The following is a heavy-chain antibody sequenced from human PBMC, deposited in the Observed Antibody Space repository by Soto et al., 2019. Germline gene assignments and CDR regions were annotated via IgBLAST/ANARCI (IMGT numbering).Heavy chain of an antibody. V-gene: IGHV1-3*01. CDR2: INAGNGNT. Sequence: GASVKVSCKASGYTFTSCAMHWVRQAPGQRLEWMGWINAGNGNTKYSQKFQGRVTITRDTSASTAYMELSGLRSEDTAVYYCARDPYCISTSCPFHYYYGMDVWGQGTTVTVSS. CDR3: ARDPYCISTSCPFHYYYGMDV. J-gene: IGHJ6*02. D-gene: IGHD2-2*01. CDR1: GYTFTSCA.